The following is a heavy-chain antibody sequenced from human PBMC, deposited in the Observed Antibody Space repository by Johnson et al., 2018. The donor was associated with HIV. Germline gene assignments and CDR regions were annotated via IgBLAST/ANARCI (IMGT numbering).Heavy chain of an antibody. CDR3: ATFGGGSFHAFDI. CDR1: GFTFDDYG. Sequence: MLLVESGGGVERPGGSLRLSCAASGFTFDDYGLSWVRQAPGKGLEWVSGMNWYGGSTGYADSLKGRFTISRDNAKNSLYLQMNSLIAEDTAVYYCATFGGGSFHAFDIWGQGTMVTVSS. V-gene: IGHV3-20*04. D-gene: IGHD1-26*01. J-gene: IGHJ3*02. CDR2: MNWYGGST.